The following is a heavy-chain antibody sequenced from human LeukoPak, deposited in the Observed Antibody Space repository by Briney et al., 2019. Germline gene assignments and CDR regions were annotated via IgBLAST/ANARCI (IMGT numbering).Heavy chain of an antibody. J-gene: IGHJ4*02. CDR3: ARDSTYYYGSGSSGPHYFDY. Sequence: GSSLRLSCAASGFTFSSYAMHWVRQAPGKGLEWVAVISYDGGNTYYADSVKGRFTISRDNSKNTLYLQLNSLRAEDTAVYYCARDSTYYYGSGSSGPHYFDYWGQGTLVTVSS. CDR1: GFTFSSYA. V-gene: IGHV3-30*01. CDR2: ISYDGGNT. D-gene: IGHD3-10*01.